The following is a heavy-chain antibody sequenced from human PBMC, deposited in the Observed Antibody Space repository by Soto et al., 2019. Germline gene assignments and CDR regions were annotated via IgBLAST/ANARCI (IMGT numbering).Heavy chain of an antibody. CDR3: ARGPAVGYYDFWSGYYNGAFDI. V-gene: IGHV4-34*01. Sequence: SETLSLTCAAYGGSFSGYYWSWIRQPPGKGLEWIGEINHSGSTNYNPSLKSRVTISVDTSKNQFSLKLSSVTAADTAVYYCARGPAVGYYDFWSGYYNGAFDIWGQGTMVTVSS. CDR1: GGSFSGYY. CDR2: INHSGST. J-gene: IGHJ3*02. D-gene: IGHD3-3*01.